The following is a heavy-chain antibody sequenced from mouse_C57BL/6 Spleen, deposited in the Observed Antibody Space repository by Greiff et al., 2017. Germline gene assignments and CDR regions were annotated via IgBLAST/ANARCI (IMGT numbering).Heavy chain of an antibody. CDR3: ANAYYSNPCYFDY. D-gene: IGHD2-5*01. J-gene: IGHJ2*01. CDR2: IYPGDGDT. Sequence: VQLQQSGPELVKPGASVKISCKASGYAFSSSWMNWVKQRPGKGLEWIGRIYPGDGDTNYNGKFKGKATLTADKSSSTAYMQLSSLTSEDSAVYFCANAYYSNPCYFDYWGQGTTLTGSS. CDR1: GYAFSSSW. V-gene: IGHV1-82*01.